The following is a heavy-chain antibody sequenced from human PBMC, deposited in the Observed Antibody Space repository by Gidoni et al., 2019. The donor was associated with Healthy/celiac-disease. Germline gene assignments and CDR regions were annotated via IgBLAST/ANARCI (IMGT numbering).Heavy chain of an antibody. CDR2: IYWDDDK. CDR3: XHSGXXADLXGY. D-gene: IGHD1-26*01. CDR1: GFSHSTSGVG. V-gene: IGHV2-5*02. Sequence: ITXXXSGPTLVKPTPTLTLTCTFPGFSHSTSGVGVGWIRQPPGKALEWLALIYWDDDKRYSPSLMSRLXITKDTXKNXXXLTXXNMXXXDTAXYYCXHSGXXADLXGYWGXXTLVXXSS. J-gene: IGHJ4*01.